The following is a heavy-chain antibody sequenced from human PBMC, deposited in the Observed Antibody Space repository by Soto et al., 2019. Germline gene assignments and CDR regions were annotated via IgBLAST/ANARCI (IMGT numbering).Heavy chain of an antibody. CDR2: ISGSGDST. J-gene: IGHJ4*02. CDR1: GFTFSSYA. D-gene: IGHD6-19*01. V-gene: IGHV3-23*01. CDR3: ARRASGWFFDY. Sequence: EVQLLESGGCLIQPGGSLRLSCAASGFTFSSYAMNWVRQAPGKGLEWVSVISGSGDSTYYADSVKGRFTISRDNSKNTLYLQMNSLRAEDTAVYYCARRASGWFFDYWGQGTLVTVSS.